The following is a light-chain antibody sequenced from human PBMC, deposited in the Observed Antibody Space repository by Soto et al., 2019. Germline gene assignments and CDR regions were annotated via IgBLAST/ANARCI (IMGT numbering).Light chain of an antibody. Sequence: QSALTQAASVSGSPGQSITISCTGTSNDVGGYNYVSWYQQHPDTAPKLIIYDVRYRPSGVSDRFSGSKSGNTASLTISGLXAEDEADYYCSAYTSSSTPYVFGSGTKVTVL. CDR1: SNDVGGYNY. J-gene: IGLJ1*01. CDR2: DVR. V-gene: IGLV2-14*01. CDR3: SAYTSSSTPYV.